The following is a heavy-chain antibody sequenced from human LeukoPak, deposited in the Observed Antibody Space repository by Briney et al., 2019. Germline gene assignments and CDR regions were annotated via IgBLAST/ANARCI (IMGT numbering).Heavy chain of an antibody. D-gene: IGHD3-10*01. J-gene: IGHJ4*02. CDR3: ARVSPRITMVRGVIAPLPPDY. CDR1: GYTFTSYG. V-gene: IGHV1-18*01. CDR2: ISAYNGKT. Sequence: ASVKVSCKASGYTFTSYGISWVRQAPGQGLECMGWISAYNGKTNYAQKLQSRVTMTTDTSTSTAYMELRSLRSDDTAVYYCARVSPRITMVRGVIAPLPPDYWGQGTLVTVSS.